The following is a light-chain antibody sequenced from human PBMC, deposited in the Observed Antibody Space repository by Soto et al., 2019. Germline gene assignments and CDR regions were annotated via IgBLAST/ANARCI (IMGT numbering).Light chain of an antibody. CDR1: QSVGND. Sequence: EVVMTQSPATLSVSPGERATLSCTASQSVGNDLAWYHQKAGQVPRLLIHGASIRATGIPARFSGSGSGTQFTLTISSLQSKDFGVYYCQQYDYWPRTFGQGTKLEIK. CDR3: QQYDYWPRT. J-gene: IGKJ2*01. CDR2: GAS. V-gene: IGKV3-15*01.